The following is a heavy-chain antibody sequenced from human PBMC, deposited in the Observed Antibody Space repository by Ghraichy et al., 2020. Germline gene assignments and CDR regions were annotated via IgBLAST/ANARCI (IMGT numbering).Heavy chain of an antibody. CDR3: ARLRIKDCSSTSCYADADEPDFDY. CDR1: GGSISSYY. CDR2: IYTSGST. Sequence: ESLNISCTVSGGSISSYYWSWIRQPAGKGLEWIGRIYTSGSTNYNPSLKSRVTMSVDTSKNQFSLKLSSVTAADTAVYYCARLRIKDCSSTSCYADADEPDFDYWGQGTLVTVSS. J-gene: IGHJ4*02. V-gene: IGHV4-4*07. D-gene: IGHD2-2*01.